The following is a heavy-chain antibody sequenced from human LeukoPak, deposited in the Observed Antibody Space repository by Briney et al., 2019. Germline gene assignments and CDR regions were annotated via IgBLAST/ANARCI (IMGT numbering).Heavy chain of an antibody. CDR3: AKDRPKYYYDSSGYPDVAFDI. D-gene: IGHD3-22*01. Sequence: SGGSLRLSCAASGFTFSSYAMSWVRQAPGKGLEWVSAISGSGGSTYYADSVKGRFTISRDNSKNTLYLKMNGLRAEDTAVYYCAKDRPKYYYDSSGYPDVAFDIWDQGTMVTVSS. J-gene: IGHJ3*02. V-gene: IGHV3-23*01. CDR1: GFTFSSYA. CDR2: ISGSGGST.